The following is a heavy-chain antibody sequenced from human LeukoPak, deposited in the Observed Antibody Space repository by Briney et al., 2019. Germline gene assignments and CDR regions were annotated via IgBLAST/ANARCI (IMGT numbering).Heavy chain of an antibody. CDR1: GYTFTSYG. CDR2: ISAYNGNT. CDR3: ARDHSSYYYDSSGYHFDY. J-gene: IGHJ4*02. V-gene: IGHV1-18*01. Sequence: ASVTVSCMASGYTFTSYGISWVRQAPGQGRGWMGWISAYNGNTNYAQKLQGRVTMTTDTSTSTAYMELRSLRSDDTAVYYCARDHSSYYYDSSGYHFDYWGQGTLVTVSS. D-gene: IGHD3-22*01.